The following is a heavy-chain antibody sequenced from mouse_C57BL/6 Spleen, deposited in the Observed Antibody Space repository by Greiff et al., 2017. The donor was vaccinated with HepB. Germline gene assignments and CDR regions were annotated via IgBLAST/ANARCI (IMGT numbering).Heavy chain of an antibody. V-gene: IGHV5-17*01. Sequence: DVMLVESGGGLVKPGGSLKLSCAASGFTFSDYGMHWVRQAPEKGLEWVAYISSGSSTIYYADTVKGRFTISRDNAKNTLFLQMTSLRSEDTAMYYCARYYGSSPYYAMDYWGQGTSVTVSS. CDR1: GFTFSDYG. J-gene: IGHJ4*01. CDR3: ARYYGSSPYYAMDY. D-gene: IGHD1-1*01. CDR2: ISSGSSTI.